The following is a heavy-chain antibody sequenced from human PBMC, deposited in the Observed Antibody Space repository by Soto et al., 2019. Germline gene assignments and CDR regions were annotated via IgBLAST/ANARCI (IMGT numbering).Heavy chain of an antibody. J-gene: IGHJ4*02. CDR3: ARPRPNFGAVDS. CDR1: GYSITSSSF. D-gene: IGHD3-10*01. Sequence: LSLTCAVSGYSITSSSFWGWIRQPPGKGLEWIGSIYLGGTTYYDPSLKSRVTISVDTSRNEFSLKLTSVTAADTAVYYCARPRPNFGAVDSWGQGALVTVSS. CDR2: IYLGGTT. V-gene: IGHV4-38-2*01.